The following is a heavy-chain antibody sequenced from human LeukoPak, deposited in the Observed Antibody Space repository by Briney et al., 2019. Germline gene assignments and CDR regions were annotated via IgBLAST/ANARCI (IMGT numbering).Heavy chain of an antibody. CDR1: GYTFTSYD. CDR2: MNPNSGNT. J-gene: IGHJ6*03. D-gene: IGHD3-9*01. V-gene: IGHV1-8*01. CDR3: ARGRGILTNYYMDV. Sequence: ASVKVSCKASGYTFTSYDINWVRQATGQGLEWMGWMNPNSGNTGYAQKFQGRVTMTRNTSISTAYMELSSLRSEDTAVYYCARGRGILTNYYMDVWGKGTTVTVSS.